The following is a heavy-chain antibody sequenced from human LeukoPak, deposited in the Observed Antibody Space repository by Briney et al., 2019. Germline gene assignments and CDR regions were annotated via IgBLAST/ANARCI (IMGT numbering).Heavy chain of an antibody. V-gene: IGHV1-3*01. CDR3: ARGLVGTIALAY. J-gene: IGHJ4*02. CDR1: GDTFTGYA. CDR2: INAGNGNA. D-gene: IGHD5-12*01. Sequence: ASVEVSCKASGDTFTGYAMHWVRQAPGQRLEWMGWINAGNGNAKYSQKFHGRVTITRDTSASAAYMEMSSLRFEDTAVYYCARGLVGTIALAYWGQGTLVTVSS.